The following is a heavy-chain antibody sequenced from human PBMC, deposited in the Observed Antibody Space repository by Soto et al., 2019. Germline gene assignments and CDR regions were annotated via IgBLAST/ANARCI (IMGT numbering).Heavy chain of an antibody. V-gene: IGHV3-43D*04. CDR3: AKVGQLDITTGHAYFDH. D-gene: IGHD5-12*01. J-gene: IGHJ4*02. CDR2: ISWDGEST. CDR1: GYAFEDYA. Sequence: GGSLRLSCATSGYAFEDYAMHWVRQVPGKGLEWVSLISWDGESTYYADPVKGRYTVSRDNSEKSLYLQMNSVRVDDTALYYCAKVGQLDITTGHAYFDHWGQGTLVTVSS.